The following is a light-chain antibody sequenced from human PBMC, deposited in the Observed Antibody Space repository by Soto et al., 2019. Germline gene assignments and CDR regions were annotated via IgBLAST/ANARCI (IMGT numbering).Light chain of an antibody. Sequence: QSALTQPPSASGSLGQSVTISCTGTSSDVGGYNYVSWHQQHPGKVPKLMIYEVTKRPSGVPDRFSGSKSGNTASLTVSELPVEDEADYYCSSFAGGGNPVLFGGGTKLAVL. CDR2: EVT. V-gene: IGLV2-8*01. J-gene: IGLJ2*01. CDR1: SSDVGGYNY. CDR3: SSFAGGGNPVL.